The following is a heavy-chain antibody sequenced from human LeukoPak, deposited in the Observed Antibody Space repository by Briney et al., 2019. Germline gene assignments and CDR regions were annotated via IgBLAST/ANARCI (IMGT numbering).Heavy chain of an antibody. V-gene: IGHV4-59*08. CDR1: GGSLSSYY. D-gene: IGHD4-17*01. J-gene: IGHJ6*02. CDR3: ARYGDYGYGMDV. Sequence: PSETLSLTCTVSGGSLSSYYWSWIRQPPGKGLEWIGYIYYSGSTNYNPSLKSRVTISVDTSKNQFSLKLSSVTAADTAVYYCARYGDYGYGMDVWGQGTTVTVSS. CDR2: IYYSGST.